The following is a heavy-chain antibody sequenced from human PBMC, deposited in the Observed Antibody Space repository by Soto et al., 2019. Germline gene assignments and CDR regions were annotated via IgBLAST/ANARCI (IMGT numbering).Heavy chain of an antibody. CDR1: GGSISSSSYY. D-gene: IGHD2-15*01. CDR3: ARTIVLVVAARQPLGIDL. V-gene: IGHV4-39*01. CDR2: IYYSGST. J-gene: IGHJ4*02. Sequence: SETLSLTCTVSGGSISSSSYYWGWIRQPPGKGLEWIGSIYYSGSTYYNPSLKSRVAISVDTSKNQFPLKLSSVTAADTAVYYCARTIVLVVAARQPLGIDLRGPGTLVT.